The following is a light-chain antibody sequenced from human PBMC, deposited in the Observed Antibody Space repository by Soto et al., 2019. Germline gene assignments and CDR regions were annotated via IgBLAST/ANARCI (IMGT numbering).Light chain of an antibody. CDR2: AAS. V-gene: IGKV1-5*03. J-gene: IGKJ2*01. CDR1: QSIGEW. CDR3: QQYDSYSYT. Sequence: DIQMTQSPSTLSASVGDRVTITCRASQSIGEWLAWFQQKPGKAPKLLIFAASTLESGVPPRFSGSGSGTEFNLTISSLQPDDFATYFCQQYDSYSYTFGQGTKLEIK.